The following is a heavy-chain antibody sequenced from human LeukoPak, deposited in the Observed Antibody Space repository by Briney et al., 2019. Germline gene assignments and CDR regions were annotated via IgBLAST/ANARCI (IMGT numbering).Heavy chain of an antibody. CDR3: AKDLEMATINGAFDI. V-gene: IGHV3-48*01. J-gene: IGHJ3*02. D-gene: IGHD5-24*01. Sequence: GGSLRLSCAASGFIFNTYSMNWVRQAPGKGLEWVSYISSSGHNINYADSVKGRFTISRDNAKNSLYLQINRLRVEDTAVYYCAKDLEMATINGAFDIWGQGTMVTVSS. CDR2: ISSSGHNI. CDR1: GFIFNTYS.